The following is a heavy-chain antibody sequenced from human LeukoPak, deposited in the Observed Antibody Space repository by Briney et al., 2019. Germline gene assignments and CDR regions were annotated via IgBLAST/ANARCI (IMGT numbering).Heavy chain of an antibody. CDR3: ARDSGSGSYLPLDY. CDR2: ISSSSSYI. J-gene: IGHJ4*02. Sequence: GGSLRLSCAASGFTFSSYSMNWVRQAPGKGLEWVSSISSSSSYIYYADSVKGRFTISRDNAKNSLYLQMNSLRAEDTAVYYCARDSGSGSYLPLDYWGQGTLVTVSS. D-gene: IGHD1-26*01. V-gene: IGHV3-21*01. CDR1: GFTFSSYS.